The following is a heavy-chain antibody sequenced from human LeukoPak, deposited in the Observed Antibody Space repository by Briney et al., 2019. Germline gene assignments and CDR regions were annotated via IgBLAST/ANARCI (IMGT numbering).Heavy chain of an antibody. V-gene: IGHV3-30*02. D-gene: IGHD5-24*01. Sequence: GGSLRLSCAASGFIFSNYGMHWVRHSPDKGLEWVTFIRFDGSTQYYADSAKGRFTISRDNSKDTLYLQMSSLRLEDTGVYYCAKEGGDGSPFDYWGQGILVTVSS. CDR2: IRFDGSTQ. CDR1: GFIFSNYG. CDR3: AKEGGDGSPFDY. J-gene: IGHJ4*02.